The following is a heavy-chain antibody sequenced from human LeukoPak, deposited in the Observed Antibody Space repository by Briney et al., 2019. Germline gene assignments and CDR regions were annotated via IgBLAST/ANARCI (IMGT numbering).Heavy chain of an antibody. CDR3: ARDPWPDSSGYPLHH. D-gene: IGHD3-22*01. V-gene: IGHV3-7*03. Sequence: GGSLRLSCAASGFTFSSHWTTWVRQAAGKGLECVANIKQDGTEKYYVDSVKGRFTISRDNAKNFLYLQKNSLRAEDTAVYYCARDPWPDSSGYPLHHWGRGTLVTVSS. J-gene: IGHJ1*01. CDR2: IKQDGTEK. CDR1: GFTFSSHW.